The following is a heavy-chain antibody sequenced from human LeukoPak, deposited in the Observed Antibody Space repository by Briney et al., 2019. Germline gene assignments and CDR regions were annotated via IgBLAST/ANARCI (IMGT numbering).Heavy chain of an antibody. J-gene: IGHJ4*02. V-gene: IGHV3-30-3*01. CDR2: ISYDGSNK. D-gene: IGHD3-22*01. Sequence: PGRSLRLSCAASGFTFSSYAMHWVRQTPGKGLEWVAVISYDGSNKYYADSVKGRVTISRDNSKNTLYMQMKTRRAEDTALYYTSRGGYYDSSGYYWPFDYWGQGPLVTVSS. CDR1: GFTFSSYA. CDR3: SRGGYYDSSGYYWPFDY.